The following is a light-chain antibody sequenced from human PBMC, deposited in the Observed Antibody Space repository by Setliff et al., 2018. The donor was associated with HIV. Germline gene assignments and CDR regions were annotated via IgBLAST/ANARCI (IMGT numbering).Light chain of an antibody. Sequence: QSALTQPRSVSGSPGQSVTISCTGTSSDVGTYNYVSWYQQHPGKAPKLMIFEVSKRPSGVPDRFSGSKSGNTASLTISGLQAEDEADYYCSSFGRNSLFVFGSGTKVTVL. J-gene: IGLJ1*01. V-gene: IGLV2-11*01. CDR1: SSDVGTYNY. CDR2: EVS. CDR3: SSFGRNSLFV.